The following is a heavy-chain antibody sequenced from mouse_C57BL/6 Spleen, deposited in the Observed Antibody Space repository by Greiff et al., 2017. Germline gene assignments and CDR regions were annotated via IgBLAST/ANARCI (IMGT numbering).Heavy chain of an antibody. J-gene: IGHJ3*01. Sequence: QVQLQQSGAELARPGASVKLSCKASGYTFTSYGISWVKQRTGQGLEWIGEIYPRSGNTYYNETFKGKATLTADKSSSTAYMELRSLTSEDSAVYFCAREDYGSRAAYWGQGTLVTVSA. V-gene: IGHV1-81*01. CDR1: GYTFTSYG. CDR3: AREDYGSRAAY. CDR2: IYPRSGNT. D-gene: IGHD1-1*01.